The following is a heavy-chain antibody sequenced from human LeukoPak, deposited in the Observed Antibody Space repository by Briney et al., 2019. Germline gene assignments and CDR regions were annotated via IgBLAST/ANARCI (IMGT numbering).Heavy chain of an antibody. D-gene: IGHD3-10*01. CDR2: FDPEDGET. CDR1: GYTLTELS. V-gene: IGHV1-24*01. Sequence: ASVKVSCKVSGYTLTELSMHWVRQAPGKGLEWMGGFDPEDGETIYARKFQGRVTMTEDTSTDTAYMELSSLRSEDTAVYYCATSYGSGSYWFDPWGQGTLVTVSS. CDR3: ATSYGSGSYWFDP. J-gene: IGHJ5*02.